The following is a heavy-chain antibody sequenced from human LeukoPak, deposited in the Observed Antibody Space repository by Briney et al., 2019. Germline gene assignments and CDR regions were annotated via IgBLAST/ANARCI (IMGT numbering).Heavy chain of an antibody. CDR1: GFTFKDSA. D-gene: IGHD1-26*01. Sequence: GGSLRLSCAASGFTFKDSAMHWVRQAPGKGLERVSLISGDDTSTKYADSVKGRFTISRDNSKNSLYLQMNSLRTEDTAFYYCAKHTDAESYYGHFQGWGQGTLVTVSS. CDR3: AKHTDAESYYGHFQG. J-gene: IGHJ1*01. V-gene: IGHV3-43*02. CDR2: ISGDDTST.